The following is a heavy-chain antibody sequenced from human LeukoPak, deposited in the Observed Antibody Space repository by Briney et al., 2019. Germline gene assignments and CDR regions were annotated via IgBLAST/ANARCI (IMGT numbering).Heavy chain of an antibody. J-gene: IGHJ4*02. CDR1: GGTFSSYA. CDR3: ARAEGYGGELDS. V-gene: IGHV1-69*06. CDR2: IIPIFGTA. D-gene: IGHD4-23*01. Sequence: SVKVSCKASGGTFSSYAISWVRQAPGQGLEWMGGIIPIFGTANYAQKFQGRVTITADKSTSTAYMELSSLRAEDTAVYYCARAEGYGGELDSWGQGTLVTVSS.